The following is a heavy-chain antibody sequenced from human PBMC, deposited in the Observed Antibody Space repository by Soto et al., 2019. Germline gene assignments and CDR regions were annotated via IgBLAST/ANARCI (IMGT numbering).Heavy chain of an antibody. CDR1: GYTFTSYA. D-gene: IGHD2-2*02. CDR2: INASNGNT. CDR3: ARSIRSGCDY. V-gene: IGHV1-3*01. Sequence: QVQLVQSGAEVKKPGASVKVSCKASGYTFTSYAMPWVRQAPGQRLEWMGWINASNGNTKYSQKFQGRVTITRDTSASTAYLEMSSLRSEETAGYYCARSIRSGCDYWGQVTLVTAS. J-gene: IGHJ4*02.